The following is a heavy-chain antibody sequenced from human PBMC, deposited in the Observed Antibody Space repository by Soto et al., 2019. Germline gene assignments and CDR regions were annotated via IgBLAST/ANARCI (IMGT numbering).Heavy chain of an antibody. CDR1: GYTLTELS. CDR3: ATEITMVRGARYYFDY. J-gene: IGHJ4*02. D-gene: IGHD3-10*01. CDR2: FDPEDGET. Sequence: ASVKVSCKVSGYTLTELSMHWVRQAPGKGLEWMGGFDPEDGETIYAQKFQGRVTMTEDTSTDTAYMELSSLRSEDTAVYYCATEITMVRGARYYFDYWGQGTLVTVSS. V-gene: IGHV1-24*01.